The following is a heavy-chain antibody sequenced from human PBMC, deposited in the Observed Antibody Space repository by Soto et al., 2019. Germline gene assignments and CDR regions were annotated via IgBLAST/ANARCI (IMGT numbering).Heavy chain of an antibody. CDR2: ISGSGGST. J-gene: IGHJ4*02. CDR1: GFTFSGYA. D-gene: IGHD3-16*01. CDR3: AKDHWGSY. Sequence: EVQLLESGGGLIQRGGSLRLSCSPSGFTFSGYAMSWVRQAPGKGLEWVSAISGSGGSTYYADSVKGRFTISRDNSRNTLYLQMNSPRAEDTAVYYCAKDHWGSYSGQGTLVTVSS. V-gene: IGHV3-23*01.